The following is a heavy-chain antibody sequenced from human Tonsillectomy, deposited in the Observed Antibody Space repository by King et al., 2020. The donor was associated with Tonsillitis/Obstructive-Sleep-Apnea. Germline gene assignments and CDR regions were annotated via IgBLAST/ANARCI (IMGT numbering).Heavy chain of an antibody. CDR2: INHSGST. V-gene: IGHV4-34*01. CDR1: GGSFSGYY. J-gene: IGHJ5*02. D-gene: IGHD2-15*01. CDR3: ARGYCSGGSCSNWFDP. Sequence: VQLQQWGAGLLKPSETLSLTCAVYGGSFSGYYWSWIRQPPGKGLEWIGEINHSGSTNYNPSLKSRVTISVDTSKNQFSLKLSSVTAADTAVDYCARGYCSGGSCSNWFDPWGQGTLVTVSS.